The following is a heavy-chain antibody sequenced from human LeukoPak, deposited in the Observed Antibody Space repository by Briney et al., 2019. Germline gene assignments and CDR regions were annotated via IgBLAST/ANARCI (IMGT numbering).Heavy chain of an antibody. CDR3: AINSYGGGDCYREDYYYGMDV. J-gene: IGHJ6*02. V-gene: IGHV1-2*02. Sequence: ASVMVSSKASGYTFTSYYMHWLRHAPGQGLEWMGWINPNSGGTNYAQKFQGRVTMTRDTSISTAYMELSRLRSDDTAVYYCAINSYGGGDCYREDYYYGMDVWGQGITVTVSS. CDR2: INPNSGGT. D-gene: IGHD2-21*02. CDR1: GYTFTSYY.